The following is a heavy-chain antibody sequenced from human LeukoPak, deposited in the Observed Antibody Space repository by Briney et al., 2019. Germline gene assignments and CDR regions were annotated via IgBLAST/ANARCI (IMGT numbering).Heavy chain of an antibody. V-gene: IGHV4-34*01. CDR1: GGSFSGYY. Sequence: PSETLSLTCAVYGGSFSGYYWSWIRQPPGKGLEWIGEINHSGSTNYNPSLKSRVTISVDTSKNQFSLKLSSVTAADTAVYYCAREGYYGDHSFDYWGQGTLVTVSS. CDR2: INHSGST. CDR3: AREGYYGDHSFDY. D-gene: IGHD4-17*01. J-gene: IGHJ4*02.